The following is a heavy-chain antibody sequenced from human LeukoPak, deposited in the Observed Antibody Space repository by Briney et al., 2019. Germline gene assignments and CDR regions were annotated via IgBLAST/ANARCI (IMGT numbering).Heavy chain of an antibody. J-gene: IGHJ4*02. CDR1: GFTFSDYY. D-gene: IGHD4-17*01. V-gene: IGHV3-11*04. CDR2: ISSSGSTI. Sequence: GGSLRLSCAASGFTFSDYYMSWIRQAPGKGLEWVSYISSSGSTIYYADSVKGRFTISRDNAKNSLYLQMNSLRAEDTAVYYCARGWSYGDYEPDYSYYFDYWGQGTLVTVSS. CDR3: ARGWSYGDYEPDYSYYFDY.